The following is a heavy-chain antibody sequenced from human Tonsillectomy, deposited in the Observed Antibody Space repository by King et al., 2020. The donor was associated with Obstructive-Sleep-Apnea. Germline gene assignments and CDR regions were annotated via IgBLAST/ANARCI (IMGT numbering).Heavy chain of an antibody. V-gene: IGHV3-9*01. CDR3: AKRPGVTLMVLVNHNRYYFDD. Sequence: VQLVESGGGSVQTGRSLRISCAASGFTYDDYALHWVRQAPGKGLEWVSGISWNGGTIGYAESVKGRFTISRDNAKNSLYLQMNSLRPEDTALYYCAKRPGVTLMVLVNHNRYYFDDWGPGTLVTAPS. D-gene: IGHD3-22*01. J-gene: IGHJ4*02. CDR1: GFTYDDYA. CDR2: ISWNGGTI.